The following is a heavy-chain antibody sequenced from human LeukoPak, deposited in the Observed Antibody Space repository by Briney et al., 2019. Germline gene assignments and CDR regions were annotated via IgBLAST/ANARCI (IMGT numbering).Heavy chain of an antibody. Sequence: ATVKISCKASGYTFTDYYMHWVQQAPGKGLEWMGHVDPEDGETIYAEKFQGRVTITADTSTDTAYMELSSLRSEDTAVYYCAQEAYSGNWFDPWGQGTLVTVSS. CDR1: GYTFTDYY. V-gene: IGHV1-69-2*01. CDR3: AQEAYSGNWFDP. D-gene: IGHD2-21*01. CDR2: VDPEDGET. J-gene: IGHJ5*02.